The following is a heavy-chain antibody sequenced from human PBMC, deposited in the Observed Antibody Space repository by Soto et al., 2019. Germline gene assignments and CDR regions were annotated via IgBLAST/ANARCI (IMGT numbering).Heavy chain of an antibody. J-gene: IGHJ4*02. CDR2: ISSSSSYI. V-gene: IGHV3-21*01. CDR1: GFTFSSYS. CDR3: ARVVPLEAQNSDY. D-gene: IGHD2-2*01. Sequence: PGGSLRLSCAASGFTFSSYSMNWVRQAPGKGLEWVSSISSSSSYIYYADSVKGRFTISRDNAKNSLYLQMNSLRAEDTAVYYCARVVPLEAQNSDYWGQGTLVTVSS.